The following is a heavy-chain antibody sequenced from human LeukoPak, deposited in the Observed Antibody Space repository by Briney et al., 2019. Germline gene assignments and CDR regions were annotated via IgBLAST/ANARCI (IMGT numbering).Heavy chain of an antibody. D-gene: IGHD7-27*01. CDR1: GGSISSYY. CDR3: ARGSPWMGIDH. CDR2: IYYDGST. Sequence: SETLSLTCTVSGGSISSYYWSWIRQPPGKGLEWIGYIYYDGSTNYNPSLKSRVTISVDTSKNQFSLKLSSVTAADTAVYYCARGSPWMGIDHWGQGTLVTVSS. J-gene: IGHJ4*02. V-gene: IGHV4-59*12.